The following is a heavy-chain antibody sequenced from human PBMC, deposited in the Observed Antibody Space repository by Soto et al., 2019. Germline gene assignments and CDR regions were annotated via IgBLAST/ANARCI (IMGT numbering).Heavy chain of an antibody. CDR2: INPSGGST. CDR1: GDTFTSYY. CDR3: AIGLAAAGTSYYYYYMDV. J-gene: IGHJ6*03. D-gene: IGHD6-13*01. Sequence: GASVKVCCKASGDTFTSYYMHWVRQAPGQGLEWMGIINPSGGSTSYAQKFQGRVTMTRDTSTSTVYMELSSLRSEDTAVYYCAIGLAAAGTSYYYYYMDVWGKGTTVTVSS. V-gene: IGHV1-46*03.